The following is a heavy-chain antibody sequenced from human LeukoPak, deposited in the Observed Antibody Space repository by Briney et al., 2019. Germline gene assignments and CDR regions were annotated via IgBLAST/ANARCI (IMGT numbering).Heavy chain of an antibody. CDR3: AREKSVTGSPYYFDY. CDR2: IYTNENT. CDR1: GGSMSYIF. Sequence: PSETLSLTCTVSGGSMSYIFWNWVRQPAGKGLEWIGRIYTNENTNYNPSLKSRVTMSVDTSKNQFSLKLKSVTAADTAMYSCAREKSVTGSPYYFDYWGEGILVTVSS. V-gene: IGHV4-4*07. J-gene: IGHJ4*02. D-gene: IGHD3-9*01.